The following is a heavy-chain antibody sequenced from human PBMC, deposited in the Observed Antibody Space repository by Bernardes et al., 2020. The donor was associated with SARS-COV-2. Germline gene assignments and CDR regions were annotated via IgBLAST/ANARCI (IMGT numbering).Heavy chain of an antibody. V-gene: IGHV3-23*01. J-gene: IGHJ4*02. CDR2: IRGSGDTT. Sequence: GGSLRLSCAGSGFTFTSHNMSWIRQAPGKGLEWVSAIRGSGDTTYYADSVNGRFTISRDISKNTLHLQMNSLRAEDTALYYCARDKGTGSTEPSDYWGQGTLVTVSS. CDR1: GFTFTSHN. D-gene: IGHD2-2*01. CDR3: ARDKGTGSTEPSDY.